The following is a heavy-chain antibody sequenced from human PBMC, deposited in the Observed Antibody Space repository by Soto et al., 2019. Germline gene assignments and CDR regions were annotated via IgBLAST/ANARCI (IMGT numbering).Heavy chain of an antibody. V-gene: IGHV3-30*18. D-gene: IGHD3-3*01. J-gene: IGHJ4*02. CDR3: AKGDSFGVVNTYYFDY. CDR2: ISYDGSNK. CDR1: GFTFSSYG. Sequence: PGGSLRLSCAASGFTFSSYGMHWVRQAPGKGLEWVAVISYDGSNKYYADSVKGRFTISRDNSKNTLYLQMNSLRAEDTAVYYCAKGDSFGVVNTYYFDYCGQGTLVTVYS.